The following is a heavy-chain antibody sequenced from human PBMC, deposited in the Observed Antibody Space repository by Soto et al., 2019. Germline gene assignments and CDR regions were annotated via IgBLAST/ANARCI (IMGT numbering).Heavy chain of an antibody. CDR3: VRSGDNYNLLDY. V-gene: IGHV3-11*06. CDR1: GFTFSDHY. D-gene: IGHD1-1*01. J-gene: IGHJ4*02. Sequence: GGSLRLSCAASGFTFSDHYMSWIRQAPGKGLEWIGYSSNSGSFTRYADSVKGRFSISRDNAKNSLFLQINSLRGDDTAIYYCVRSGDNYNLLDYWGQGTPVTAPQ. CDR2: SSNSGSFT.